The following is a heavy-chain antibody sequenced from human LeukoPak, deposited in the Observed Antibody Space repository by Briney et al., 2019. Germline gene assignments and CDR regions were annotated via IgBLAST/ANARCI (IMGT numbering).Heavy chain of an antibody. Sequence: GGSLRLSCAASGLSVSNNYMSWVRQAPGKGLEWVSVIYSGGSTFYADSVRGRFTISRDNSKNTLYLQMNSLIAEDTAVYYCAKVNYYDSSGYYVPYYFDCWGQGTLVTVSS. CDR3: AKVNYYDSSGYYVPYYFDC. CDR2: IYSGGST. CDR1: GLSVSNNY. V-gene: IGHV3-53*01. J-gene: IGHJ4*02. D-gene: IGHD3-22*01.